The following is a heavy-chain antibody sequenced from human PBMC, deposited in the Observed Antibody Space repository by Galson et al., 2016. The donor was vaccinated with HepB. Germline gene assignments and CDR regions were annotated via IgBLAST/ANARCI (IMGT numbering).Heavy chain of an antibody. CDR3: ATSPHGYALAP. D-gene: IGHD5-18*01. CDR2: IHYSGDT. Sequence: SETLSLTCTVSGGSISDHFWSWIRQPPGEGLEWIGLIHYSGDTKYNPSLKRRVTISVDTTKDEFSLKLTSVTAADTAVYYCATSPHGYALAPWGQGTLVTVSS. CDR1: GGSISDHF. V-gene: IGHV4-59*11. J-gene: IGHJ5*02.